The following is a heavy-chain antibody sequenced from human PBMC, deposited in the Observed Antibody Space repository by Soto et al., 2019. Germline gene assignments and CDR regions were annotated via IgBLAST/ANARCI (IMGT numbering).Heavy chain of an antibody. CDR3: AGEVAYGDYRNWFDP. V-gene: IGHV4-59*01. J-gene: IGHJ5*02. CDR2: IYYSGST. CDR1: GGSISSYY. Sequence: SETLSLTCTVSGGSISSYYWSWIRQPPGKGLEWIGYIYYSGSTNYNPSLKSRVTISVDTSKNQFSLKLSSVTAADTAVYYCAGEVAYGDYRNWFDPWGQGTLVTVSS. D-gene: IGHD4-17*01.